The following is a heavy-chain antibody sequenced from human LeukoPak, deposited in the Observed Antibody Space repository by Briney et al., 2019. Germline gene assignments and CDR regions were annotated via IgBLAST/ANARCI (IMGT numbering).Heavy chain of an antibody. CDR3: ARAVVWLPFDY. CDR2: IHPSGST. D-gene: IGHD2-15*01. CDR1: GYSISSGYY. Sequence: SETLSLTCTVSGYSISSGYYWGWIRQPAGKGLEWIGRIHPSGSTNYNPSLKSRVTISVDTSKNQFSLNLGSVTTADTAVYYCARAVVWLPFDYWGLGTLVTVSS. V-gene: IGHV4-38-2*02. J-gene: IGHJ4*02.